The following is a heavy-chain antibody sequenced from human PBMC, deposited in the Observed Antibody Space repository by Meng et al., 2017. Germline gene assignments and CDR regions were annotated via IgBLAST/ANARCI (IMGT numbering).Heavy chain of an antibody. Sequence: ASVKVSCKASGYTFTGYYMHWVRQAPGQGLEWTGWINPNSGGTNYAQKFQGRVTMTRDTSISTAYMELSRLRSDDTAVYYCARDWDIVVVPAAMPDYWGQGTLVTVSS. D-gene: IGHD2-2*01. CDR3: ARDWDIVVVPAAMPDY. CDR1: GYTFTGYY. CDR2: INPNSGGT. V-gene: IGHV1-2*02. J-gene: IGHJ4*02.